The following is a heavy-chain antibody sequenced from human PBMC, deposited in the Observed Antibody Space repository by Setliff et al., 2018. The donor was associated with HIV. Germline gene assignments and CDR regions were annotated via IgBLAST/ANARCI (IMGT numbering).Heavy chain of an antibody. Sequence: SETLSLTYTVSGGSISNYYWSWIRQPPGKGLEWIGCGYYSGITHYDPSLKSRVSISVDASKNQFSLRLNSVTVADTAVYFCARSSRGSLRDLDYWGPGTLVTVSS. V-gene: IGHV4-59*08. CDR2: GYYSGIT. CDR1: GGSISNYY. CDR3: ARSSRGSLRDLDY. J-gene: IGHJ4*02. D-gene: IGHD2-21*02.